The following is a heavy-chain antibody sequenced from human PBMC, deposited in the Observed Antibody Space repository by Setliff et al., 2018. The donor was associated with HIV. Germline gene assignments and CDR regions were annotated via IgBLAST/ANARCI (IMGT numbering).Heavy chain of an antibody. V-gene: IGHV2-5*02. Sequence: KSGPTLVNPTQTLTLTCDFSGFSLATHGVGVGWIRQPPGKGPEWLALIYWDGDTRYNPSLNGRLTITKATSNNHVVLMISNLDPVDTATYYCAHRKVAAVGTLFDYWGQGTLVTVSS. CDR1: GFSLATHGVG. D-gene: IGHD6-19*01. CDR2: IYWDGDT. CDR3: AHRKVAAVGTLFDY. J-gene: IGHJ4*02.